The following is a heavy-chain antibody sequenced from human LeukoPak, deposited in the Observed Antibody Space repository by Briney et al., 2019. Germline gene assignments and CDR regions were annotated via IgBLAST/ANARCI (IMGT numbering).Heavy chain of an antibody. D-gene: IGHD3-22*01. J-gene: IGHJ4*02. V-gene: IGHV1-69*04. Sequence: SVKVSCKASGGTFSSYAISWVRQAPGQGLEWMGRITPILGIANYAQKFQGRVTITADKSTSTAYMELSSLRSEDTAVYYCARSDYDSNDYWGQGTLVTVSS. CDR1: GGTFSSYA. CDR2: ITPILGIA. CDR3: ARSDYDSNDY.